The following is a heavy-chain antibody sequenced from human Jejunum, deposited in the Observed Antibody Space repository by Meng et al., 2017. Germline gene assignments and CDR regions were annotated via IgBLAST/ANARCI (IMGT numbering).Heavy chain of an antibody. V-gene: IGHV3-74*01. CDR2: INSDGSST. Sequence: GESLKISCAASGFTFSSDWMHWVRQAPGKGLMWVSRINSDGSSTTYADSVKGRFTISRDNAKNTLYLQMNSLRDEDTAVYYCVREWSAYDYWGQGTLVTVSS. CDR3: VREWSAYDY. J-gene: IGHJ4*02. D-gene: IGHD2-15*01. CDR1: GFTFSSDW.